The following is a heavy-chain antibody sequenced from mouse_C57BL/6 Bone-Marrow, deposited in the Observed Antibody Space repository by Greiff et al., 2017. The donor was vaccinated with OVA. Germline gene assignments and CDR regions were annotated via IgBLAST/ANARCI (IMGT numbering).Heavy chain of an antibody. CDR2: IDPEDGDT. Sequence: VQLQQSGAELVRPGASVKLSCTASGFNINDYYMHWVKQRPEQGLEWIGRIDPEDGDTEYAPKFQGKATMTADTSSNTAYLQLSSLTSEDTAVYYCTSYYSNYDYFDYWGQGTTLTVSS. V-gene: IGHV14-1*01. J-gene: IGHJ2*01. D-gene: IGHD2-5*01. CDR1: GFNINDYY. CDR3: TSYYSNYDYFDY.